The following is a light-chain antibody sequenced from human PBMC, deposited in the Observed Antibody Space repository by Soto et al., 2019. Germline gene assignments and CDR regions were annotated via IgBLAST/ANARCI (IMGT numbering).Light chain of an antibody. V-gene: IGLV2-8*01. CDR2: EVS. Sequence: QSVLTQPPSASGSPGQSVTISCTGTSSDVGDYNYVSWYQQHPGKAPKLMIYEVSKRPSGVPDRLSGSKSGNTASLTVSGLQAEDEADYYCSSYAGSNRVFGTGTKVTVL. CDR3: SSYAGSNRV. CDR1: SSDVGDYNY. J-gene: IGLJ1*01.